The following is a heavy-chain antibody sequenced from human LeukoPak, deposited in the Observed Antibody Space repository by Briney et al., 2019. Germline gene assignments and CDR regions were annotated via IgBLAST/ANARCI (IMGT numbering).Heavy chain of an antibody. D-gene: IGHD2-21*01. V-gene: IGHV3-33*01. J-gene: IGHJ4*02. Sequence: PGGSLRLSCAASGFTFSSYGMHWVRQAPGKGLEWVAVIWYDGSNKYYADSVKGRFTISRDNSKNTLYLQMNSLRAEDTAVYYCARDRGISGLGYYPFDYWGQGTLVTVSS. CDR3: ARDRGISGLGYYPFDY. CDR2: IWYDGSNK. CDR1: GFTFSSYG.